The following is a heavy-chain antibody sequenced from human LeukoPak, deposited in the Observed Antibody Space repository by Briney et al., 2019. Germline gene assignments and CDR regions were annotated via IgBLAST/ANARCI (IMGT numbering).Heavy chain of an antibody. CDR2: IYSGGST. V-gene: IGHV3-53*01. Sequence: GSLRLSCAASGFTVSSNYMSWVRQAPGKGLEWVSVIYSGGSTYYADSVKGRFTISRDNSKNTLYLQMNSLRAEDTAVYYCARDRGYSYGYFDYWGQGTLVTVSS. CDR3: ARDRGYSYGYFDY. J-gene: IGHJ4*02. D-gene: IGHD5-18*01. CDR1: GFTVSSNY.